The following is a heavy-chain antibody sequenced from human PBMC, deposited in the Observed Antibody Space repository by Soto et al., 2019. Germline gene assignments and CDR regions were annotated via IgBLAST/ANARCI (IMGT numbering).Heavy chain of an antibody. J-gene: IGHJ4*02. V-gene: IGHV4-34*01. CDR1: GGSFSGYY. D-gene: IGHD5-18*01. CDR3: ERRGQLRSRRTLYFDY. CDR2: INHSGST. Sequence: QVQLQQWGAGLLKPSETLSLTCAVYGGSFSGYYWSWSRQPPGKGLEWIGEINHSGSTNYNPSLKRQVTLSVDTSKNQFSLELRSVDAAETAVYYCERRGQLRSRRTLYFDYWGQGTLVTVAS.